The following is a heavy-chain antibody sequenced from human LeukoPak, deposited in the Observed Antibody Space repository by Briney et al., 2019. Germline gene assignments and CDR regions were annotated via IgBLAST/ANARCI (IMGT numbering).Heavy chain of an antibody. CDR3: ARGRGITFGGVIVRGYYFDY. CDR2: IYTSGST. D-gene: IGHD3-16*02. Sequence: SETLSLTCTVSGGSINSYYWSWIRQPAGKGLEWIGRIYTSGSTNYNPSLKSRVTMSVDTSKNQFSLKLSSVTAADTAVYYCARGRGITFGGVIVRGYYFDYWGQGTLVTVSS. V-gene: IGHV4-4*07. CDR1: GGSINSYY. J-gene: IGHJ4*02.